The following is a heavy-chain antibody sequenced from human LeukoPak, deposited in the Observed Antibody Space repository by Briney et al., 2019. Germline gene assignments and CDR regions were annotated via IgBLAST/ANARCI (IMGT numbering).Heavy chain of an antibody. V-gene: IGHV4-34*01. CDR3: ARGRYGGNSAVLY. CDR1: GGSFSGYY. Sequence: SETLSLTCAVYGGSFSGYYWSWIRQPPGKGLEWIGEINHSGSTDYSPSLKSRVTISVDTSKNQFSLKLSSVTAADTAVYYCARGRYGGNSAVLYWGQGTLVTVSS. CDR2: INHSGST. D-gene: IGHD4-23*01. J-gene: IGHJ4*02.